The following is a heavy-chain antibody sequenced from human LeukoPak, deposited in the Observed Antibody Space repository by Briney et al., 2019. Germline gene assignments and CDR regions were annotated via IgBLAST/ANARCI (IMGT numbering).Heavy chain of an antibody. CDR2: INAGNGNT. Sequence: ASVKVSCKASGYTFTTFAIHWVRQVPGQSLEWMGWINAGNGNTKYSQKFQGRVTITRDTSASTAYMELSSLRSEDTAVYYCARASHPETWFDPWGQGTLVTVSS. J-gene: IGHJ5*02. V-gene: IGHV1-3*01. CDR3: ARASHPETWFDP. CDR1: GYTFTTFA.